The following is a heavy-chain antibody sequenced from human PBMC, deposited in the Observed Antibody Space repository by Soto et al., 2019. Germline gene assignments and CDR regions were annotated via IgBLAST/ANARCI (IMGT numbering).Heavy chain of an antibody. V-gene: IGHV3-73*01. D-gene: IGHD3-22*01. J-gene: IGHJ4*02. Sequence: GGSLILSCAASGFTLSDATIHWVRQASGKGLEWVGRIKSKTNTYATTYAESVRGRFTISRDDSKSTAYLQMVSLKIEDTAVYYCTPGYSDSNRPMWLWGQGTLVTVSS. CDR3: TPGYSDSNRPMWL. CDR1: GFTLSDAT. CDR2: IKSKTNTYAT.